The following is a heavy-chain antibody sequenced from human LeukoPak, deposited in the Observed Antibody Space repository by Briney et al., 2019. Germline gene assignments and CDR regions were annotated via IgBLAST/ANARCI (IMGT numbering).Heavy chain of an antibody. D-gene: IGHD3-22*01. CDR2: IKQDGSER. Sequence: GGSLRLSCAASGFTFSSYWMSWVRQAPGKGLEWVANIKQDGSERYYVDSVKGRFTISKDNAENSLYLQMNSLRAEDTAVYYCARPIVVGYKSTLHIWGQGTMVTVSS. V-gene: IGHV3-7*01. CDR1: GFTFSSYW. J-gene: IGHJ3*02. CDR3: ARPIVVGYKSTLHI.